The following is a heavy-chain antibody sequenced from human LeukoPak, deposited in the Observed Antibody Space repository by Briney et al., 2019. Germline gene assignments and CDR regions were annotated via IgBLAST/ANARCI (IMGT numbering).Heavy chain of an antibody. CDR2: ISSSSSTI. D-gene: IGHD3-22*01. V-gene: IGHV3-48*01. CDR3: AREGSSGYYRPRYYYGMDV. CDR1: GFTFSSYS. Sequence: GGSLRLSCAASGFTFSSYSMNWVRQAPGKGLEWVSYISSSSSTIYYADSVKGRFTISRDNAKNSLYLQMNSLRAEDTAVYYCAREGSSGYYRPRYYYGMDVWGQGTTVTVSS. J-gene: IGHJ6*02.